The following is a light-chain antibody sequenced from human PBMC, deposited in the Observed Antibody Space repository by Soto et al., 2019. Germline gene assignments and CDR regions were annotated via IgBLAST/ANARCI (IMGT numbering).Light chain of an antibody. V-gene: IGKV3-20*01. CDR3: QQYGSSRT. CDR2: GAS. CDR1: QSVSSSY. J-gene: IGKJ1*01. Sequence: EIVLTQSPGTLSLSPGERATLSCRASQSVSSSYLAWYQQKPGQAPRLLIYGASSRATGIPDRFSGSGSGTDFTLIISRLEPEDFAVYYCQQYGSSRTFGQGTNVEIK.